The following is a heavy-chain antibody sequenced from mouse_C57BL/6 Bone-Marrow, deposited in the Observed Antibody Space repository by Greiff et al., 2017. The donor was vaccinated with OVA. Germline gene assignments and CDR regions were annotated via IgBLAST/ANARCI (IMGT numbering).Heavy chain of an antibody. Sequence: EVQLVESGPGLVKPSQSLSLTCSVTGYSITSGYYWNWIRQFPGNKLEWMGYISYDGSNNYNPSLKNRISITRDTSKNQFFLKLNSVTTEDTATYYCAREPYDYDRVYYYAMDYWGQGTSVTVSS. CDR2: ISYDGSN. CDR3: AREPYDYDRVYYYAMDY. V-gene: IGHV3-6*01. D-gene: IGHD2-4*01. J-gene: IGHJ4*01. CDR1: GYSITSGYY.